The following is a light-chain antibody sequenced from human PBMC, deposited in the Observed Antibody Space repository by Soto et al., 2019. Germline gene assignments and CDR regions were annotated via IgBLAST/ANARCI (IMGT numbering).Light chain of an antibody. CDR2: AAS. J-gene: IGKJ3*01. CDR3: QQYDNLPPFT. Sequence: DIQMTQSLSSLSASVGDRVTITCQASQDISNYLNWYQQKPGKAPKLLIYAASNLETGVPSRFSGSGSGTDFTFTISSLQPEDIATYYCQQYDNLPPFTFGPGTKVDIK. V-gene: IGKV1-33*01. CDR1: QDISNY.